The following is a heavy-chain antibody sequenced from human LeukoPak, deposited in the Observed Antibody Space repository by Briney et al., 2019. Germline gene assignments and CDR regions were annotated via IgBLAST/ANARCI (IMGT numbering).Heavy chain of an antibody. CDR3: ARDQLPVVAAPKSRYYYYYMDV. CDR2: INPSGGST. V-gene: IGHV1-46*01. CDR1: GYTFTSYY. Sequence: ASVKVSCKASGYTFTSYYMHWVRQAPEQGLEWMGIINPSGGSTSYAQKFQGRVTMTRDTSTSTVYMELSSLRSEDTAVYYCARDQLPVVAAPKSRYYYYYMDVWGKGITVTVSS. J-gene: IGHJ6*03. D-gene: IGHD2-15*01.